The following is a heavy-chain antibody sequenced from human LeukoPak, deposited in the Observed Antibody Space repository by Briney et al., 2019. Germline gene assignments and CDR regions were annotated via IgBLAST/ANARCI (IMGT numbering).Heavy chain of an antibody. J-gene: IGHJ4*02. CDR3: ANAGIAVAGTIVD. CDR1: GFTFSSYG. D-gene: IGHD6-19*01. Sequence: GGSLRLSCAASGFTFSSYGMHWLRPAPGKGLEWVAFIRYDGSNKYYADSVKGRFTISRDNSKNTLYLQMNSPRAEDTAVYYCANAGIAVAGTIVDWGQGTLVTVPS. V-gene: IGHV3-30*02. CDR2: IRYDGSNK.